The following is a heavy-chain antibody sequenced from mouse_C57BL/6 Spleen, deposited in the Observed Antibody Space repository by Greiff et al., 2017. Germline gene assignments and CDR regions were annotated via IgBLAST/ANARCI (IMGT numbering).Heavy chain of an antibody. D-gene: IGHD4-1*01. Sequence: EVMLVESGGGLVKPGGSLKLSCAASGFTFSSYAMSWVRQTPEKRLEWVATISDGGSYTYYPDNVKGRFTISRDNAKNNLYLQMSHLKSEDTAMXYCARDWDVGGFAYWGQGTLVTVSA. V-gene: IGHV5-4*01. J-gene: IGHJ3*01. CDR1: GFTFSSYA. CDR3: ARDWDVGGFAY. CDR2: ISDGGSYT.